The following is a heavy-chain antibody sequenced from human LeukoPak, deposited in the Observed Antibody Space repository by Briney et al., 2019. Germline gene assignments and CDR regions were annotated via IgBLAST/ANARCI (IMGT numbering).Heavy chain of an antibody. CDR3: AREGVATTLTAFDI. D-gene: IGHD5-12*01. Sequence: SETLSLTCTVSGYSISSGYYWGWIRPPPGKGLEWIGSIYHSGSTYYNPSLKSRVTISVDTSKNQSSLKLSSVTAADTAVYYCAREGVATTLTAFDIWGQGTMVTVSS. CDR1: GYSISSGYY. J-gene: IGHJ3*02. V-gene: IGHV4-38-2*02. CDR2: IYHSGST.